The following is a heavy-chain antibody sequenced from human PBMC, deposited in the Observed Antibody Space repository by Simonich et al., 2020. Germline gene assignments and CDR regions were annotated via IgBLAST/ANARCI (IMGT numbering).Heavy chain of an antibody. J-gene: IGHJ3*02. CDR3: ARVRFEAFDI. Sequence: QVQLVQSGAEVKKPGASVKVSCKASGYTFTGYYMHWVRQAPGQGLEGMEWINPNSGGTNKAQKFQGRVTMTRDTSISTAYMELSRLRSDDTAVYYCARVRFEAFDIWGQGTMVTVSS. CDR2: INPNSGGT. V-gene: IGHV1-2*02. CDR1: GYTFTGYY.